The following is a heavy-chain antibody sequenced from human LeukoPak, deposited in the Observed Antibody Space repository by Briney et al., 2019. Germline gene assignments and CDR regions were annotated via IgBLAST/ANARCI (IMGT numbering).Heavy chain of an antibody. CDR2: ISSSSSYI. CDR3: ARGSSSWYYFDY. Sequence: GGSLRLSCAASGFTFSSYSMNWVRQAPGKGLEWVSFISSSSSYIYYADSVRGRFTISRDNAKNSLFLQMNSLRAEDTAIYYCARGSSSWYYFDYWGQGTLVTVSS. V-gene: IGHV3-21*06. CDR1: GFTFSSYS. J-gene: IGHJ4*02. D-gene: IGHD6-13*01.